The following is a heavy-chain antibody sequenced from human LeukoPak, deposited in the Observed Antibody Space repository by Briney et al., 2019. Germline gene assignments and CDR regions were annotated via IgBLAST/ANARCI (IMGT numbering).Heavy chain of an antibody. D-gene: IGHD3-9*01. CDR1: GFSFRSYS. CDR3: AKLRPPRQNFVSACMDV. CDR2: ISGSGGST. J-gene: IGHJ6*03. Sequence: GGSLRLSCTASGFSFRSYSMHWLRQAPGKGLEWVAVISGSGGSTYYADSVKGRFTISRDSSKNTLYLQMNSLRAEDTAVYYCAKLRPPRQNFVSACMDVWGKGTTVTVSS. V-gene: IGHV3-23*01.